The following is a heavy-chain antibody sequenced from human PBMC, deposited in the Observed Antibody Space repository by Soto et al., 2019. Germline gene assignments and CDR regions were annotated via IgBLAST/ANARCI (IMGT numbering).Heavy chain of an antibody. CDR3: ARTVLWSTYYYYYGMDV. Sequence: SETMALTCAVSGGSISSSNWWSWVRPPPGKGLEWIGEIYHSGSTNYNPSLKSRVTISVDKSKNQFSLKLSSVTAADTAVYYCARTVLWSTYYYYYGMDVWGQGTTVTVSS. J-gene: IGHJ6*02. CDR2: IYHSGST. CDR1: GGSISSSNW. D-gene: IGHD5-18*01. V-gene: IGHV4-4*02.